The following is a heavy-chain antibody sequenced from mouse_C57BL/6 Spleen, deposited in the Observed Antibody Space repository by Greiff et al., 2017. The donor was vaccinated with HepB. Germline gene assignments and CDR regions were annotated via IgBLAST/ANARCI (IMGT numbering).Heavy chain of an antibody. Sequence: QVQLKESGAELVRPGTSVKMSCKASGYTFTNYWIGWAKQRPGHGLEWIGDIYPGGGYTNYNEKFKGKATLTADKSSSTAYMQFSSLTSEDSAIYYCARNSYLDYWGQGTTLTVSS. J-gene: IGHJ2*01. CDR2: IYPGGGYT. V-gene: IGHV1-63*01. CDR1: GYTFTNYW. CDR3: ARNSYLDY.